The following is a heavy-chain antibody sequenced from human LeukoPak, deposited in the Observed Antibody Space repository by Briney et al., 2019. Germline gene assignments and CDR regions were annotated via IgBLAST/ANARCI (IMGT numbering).Heavy chain of an antibody. Sequence: GESLKISCKASGYSFTTYWIGWVRQVPGKGLEWMGNIDPSDSETRHSPSFQGQVTISVDKPISTAYLQWNSLKASDTAMYYCARLNDILTGPFDYWGQGTLVTVSS. D-gene: IGHD3-9*01. V-gene: IGHV5-51*01. CDR2: IDPSDSET. CDR1: GYSFTTYW. J-gene: IGHJ4*02. CDR3: ARLNDILTGPFDY.